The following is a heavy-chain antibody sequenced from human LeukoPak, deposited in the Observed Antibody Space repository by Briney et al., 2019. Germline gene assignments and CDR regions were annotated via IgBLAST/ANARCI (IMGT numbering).Heavy chain of an antibody. V-gene: IGHV4-59*12. CDR2: IYYSGST. CDR1: GGSISNYY. D-gene: IGHD3-22*01. J-gene: IGHJ3*02. Sequence: SETLSLTCTVSGGSISNYYWSWIRQPPGKGLEWIGYIYYSGSTNYNPSLKSRVTTSVDTSKNQFSLKLTSVTAADTAIYYCARDRYYYDTSGYYSAFETWGQGTMVTVSS. CDR3: ARDRYYYDTSGYYSAFET.